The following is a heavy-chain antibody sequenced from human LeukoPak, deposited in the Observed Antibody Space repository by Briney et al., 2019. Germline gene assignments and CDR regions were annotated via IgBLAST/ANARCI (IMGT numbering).Heavy chain of an antibody. D-gene: IGHD3-16*01. CDR1: GGSISSYY. J-gene: IGHJ5*02. CDR3: ARLFSFPLRAPFDP. V-gene: IGHV4-59*01. Sequence: SETLSLTCTVSGGSISSYYWSWIRQPPGKGLEWIGYIFYSGGTNYNPSLKSRVTISVDTSKNQFSLKLSSVTAADTAVYYCARLFSFPLRAPFDPWGQGTLVTVSS. CDR2: IFYSGGT.